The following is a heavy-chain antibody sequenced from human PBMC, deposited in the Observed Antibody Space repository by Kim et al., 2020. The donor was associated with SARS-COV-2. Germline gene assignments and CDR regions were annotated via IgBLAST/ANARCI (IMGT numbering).Heavy chain of an antibody. CDR2: ISSSSSTI. J-gene: IGHJ6*02. CDR1: GFTFSSYS. CDR3: ARDSDRGRLRFLEWSPLHYYDGMDV. Sequence: GGSLRLSCAASGFTFSSYSMNWVRQAPGKGLEWVSYISSSSSTIYYADSVKGRFTISRDNAKNSLYLQMNSLRDEDTAVYYCARDSDRGRLRFLEWSPLHYYDGMDVWGQGTTVTVSS. V-gene: IGHV3-48*02. D-gene: IGHD3-3*01.